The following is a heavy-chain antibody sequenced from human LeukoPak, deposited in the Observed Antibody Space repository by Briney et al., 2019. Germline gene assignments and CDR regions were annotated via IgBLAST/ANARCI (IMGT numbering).Heavy chain of an antibody. D-gene: IGHD3-10*01. CDR3: ARSSHRDGDTFDY. Sequence: ASVKVSCKASGYTFTSYDINWVRQATGQGLEWMGWMNPNSGNTGYAQKFQGRVTMTTDPSTTTAYMELRSLRSDDTAVYYCARSSHRDGDTFDYWGQGTLVTVSS. CDR1: GYTFTSYD. CDR2: MNPNSGNT. J-gene: IGHJ4*02. V-gene: IGHV1-8*01.